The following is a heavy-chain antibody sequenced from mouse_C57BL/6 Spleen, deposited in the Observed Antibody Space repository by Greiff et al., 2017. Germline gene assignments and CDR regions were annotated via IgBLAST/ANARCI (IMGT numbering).Heavy chain of an antibody. J-gene: IGHJ1*03. CDR1: GFTFSSYA. V-gene: IGHV5-4*01. CDR3: ARGITTVVASNWYFDV. CDR2: ISDGGSYT. D-gene: IGHD1-1*01. Sequence: EVQVVESGGGLVKPGGSLKLSCAASGFTFSSYAMSWVRQTPEKRLEWVATISDGGSYTYYPDNVKGRFTISRDNAKNNLYLQMSHLKSEDTAMYYCARGITTVVASNWYFDVWGTGTTVTVSS.